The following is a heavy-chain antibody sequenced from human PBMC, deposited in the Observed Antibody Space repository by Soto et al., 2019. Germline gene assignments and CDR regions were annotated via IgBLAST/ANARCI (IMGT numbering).Heavy chain of an antibody. CDR1: GGSISSSSYY. CDR2: IYYSGST. V-gene: IGHV4-39*01. CDR3: ATLWGQD. D-gene: IGHD3-10*01. Sequence: QLQLQESGPGLVKPSETLSLTCTVSGGSISSSSYYSGWIRQPPGKGLEWIGSIYYSGSTYYNPSRKSRVTLSVDTSKNQFSLKLSSVTAADTAVYYCATLWGQDWGQGTRVTVPP. J-gene: IGHJ4*02.